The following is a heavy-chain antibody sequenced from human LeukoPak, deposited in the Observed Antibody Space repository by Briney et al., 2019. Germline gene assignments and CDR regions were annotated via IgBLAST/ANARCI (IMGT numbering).Heavy chain of an antibody. V-gene: IGHV3-7*01. CDR1: GFTFTKFW. D-gene: IGHD3-22*01. Sequence: GESLRLSCEASGFTFTKFWMSWVRQAPGKGLEWVANIQEDGKKENYVDSVRGRFTISRDNAKNSIYLQMNSLRVEDTAVYYCAGYYYDSTTYRDYWGQGTLVTVSS. J-gene: IGHJ4*02. CDR2: IQEDGKKE. CDR3: AGYYYDSTTYRDY.